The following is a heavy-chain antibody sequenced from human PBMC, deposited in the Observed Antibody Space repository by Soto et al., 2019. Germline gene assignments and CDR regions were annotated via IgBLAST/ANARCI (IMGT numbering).Heavy chain of an antibody. J-gene: IGHJ4*02. CDR2: IYTSGNT. CDR3: ARGRATAIRCFFDY. D-gene: IGHD5-18*01. Sequence: EVQVVESGGDLVQPGGSLRLSCAASAFTVSSNYMTWVRQAPGKGLEWVAVIYTSGNTDYADSVKGRFTISRDNSKKEVSRHMNSLRTEDTAVYYCARGRATAIRCFFDYGGQGTLVTVSS. V-gene: IGHV3-66*01. CDR1: AFTVSSNY.